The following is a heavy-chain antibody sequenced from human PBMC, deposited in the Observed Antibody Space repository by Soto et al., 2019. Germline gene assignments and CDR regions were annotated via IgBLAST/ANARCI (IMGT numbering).Heavy chain of an antibody. D-gene: IGHD6-25*01. Sequence: GEALKISCKGSGYSFTRYWISWVRQMPGKGLEWMGRIDPSDSYTNYSPSFQGHVTISADKSISTAYLQWSSLKASGTAMYYCAREGPGIAAAGLPNYYSYGMDVWGQGTTDTVAS. CDR2: IDPSDSYT. CDR1: GYSFTRYW. J-gene: IGHJ6*01. CDR3: AREGPGIAAAGLPNYYSYGMDV. V-gene: IGHV5-10-1*01.